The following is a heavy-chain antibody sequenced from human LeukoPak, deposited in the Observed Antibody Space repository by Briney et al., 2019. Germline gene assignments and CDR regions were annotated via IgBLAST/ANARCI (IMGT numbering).Heavy chain of an antibody. CDR3: ATSTSHYYDSSGQPPDAFDI. Sequence: SVTVSCKASGYTFISYYMHWVRQAPGQGLEWMGGIIPIFGTANYAQKFQGRVTITADESTSTAYMELSSLRSEDTAVYYCATSTSHYYDSSGQPPDAFDIWGQGTMVTVSS. CDR1: GYTFISYY. J-gene: IGHJ3*02. V-gene: IGHV1-69*13. CDR2: IIPIFGTA. D-gene: IGHD3-22*01.